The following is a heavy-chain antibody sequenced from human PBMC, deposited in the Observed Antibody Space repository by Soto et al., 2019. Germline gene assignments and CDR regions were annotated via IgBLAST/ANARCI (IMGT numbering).Heavy chain of an antibody. CDR2: IIPILGIA. CDR1: GGTFSSYT. D-gene: IGHD5-12*01. V-gene: IGHV1-69*02. Sequence: ASVKVSCKASGGTFSSYTISWVRQAPGQGLEWMGRIIPILGIANYAQKFQGRVTITADKSTSTAYMELSSLRSEDTAVYYCARTTRSSIVATIYSRESSAFDIWGQGTMVTVSS. CDR3: ARTTRSSIVATIYSRESSAFDI. J-gene: IGHJ3*02.